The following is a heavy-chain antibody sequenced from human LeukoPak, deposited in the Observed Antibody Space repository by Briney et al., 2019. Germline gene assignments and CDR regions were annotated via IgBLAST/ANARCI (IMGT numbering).Heavy chain of an antibody. CDR1: GFTFSSYA. CDR3: AKDGSYGDRPYYFDY. J-gene: IGHJ4*02. D-gene: IGHD4-17*01. CDR2: ISGSGGST. V-gene: IGHV3-23*01. Sequence: GGSLRLSCAASGFTFSSYAMSWARQAPGKGLEWVSSISGSGGSTYYADSVKGRFTISRDNSKNTLYLQMNSLRADDTAVYYCAKDGSYGDRPYYFDYWGPGTLVTVSS.